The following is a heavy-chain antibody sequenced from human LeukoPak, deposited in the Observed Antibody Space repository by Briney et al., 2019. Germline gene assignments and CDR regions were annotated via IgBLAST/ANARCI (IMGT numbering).Heavy chain of an antibody. CDR2: ISWNSGSM. Sequence: PGRSLRLSCAASGFTFDDYAMHWVRQAPGKGLEWVSGISWNSGSMDYGDSVKGRFNISRDNARNILYLQMNSLRAEDTALYYCAKDIFSPDLAHSYGYDWGQGTLVTVSS. CDR1: GFTFDDYA. J-gene: IGHJ4*02. CDR3: AKDIFSPDLAHSYGYD. D-gene: IGHD5-18*01. V-gene: IGHV3-9*01.